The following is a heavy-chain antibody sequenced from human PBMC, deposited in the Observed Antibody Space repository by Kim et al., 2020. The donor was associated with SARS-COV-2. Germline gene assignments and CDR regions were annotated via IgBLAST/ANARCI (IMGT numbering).Heavy chain of an antibody. CDR2: ISGSGGST. J-gene: IGHJ5*02. Sequence: GGSLRLSCAASGFTFSSYAMSWVRQAPGKGLEWVSAISGSGGSTYYADSVKGRFTISRDNSKNTLYLQMNSLRAEDTAVYYCAKASGGTIFANWFDPWGQGTLVTVSS. CDR3: AKASGGTIFANWFDP. CDR1: GFTFSSYA. D-gene: IGHD3-3*01. V-gene: IGHV3-23*01.